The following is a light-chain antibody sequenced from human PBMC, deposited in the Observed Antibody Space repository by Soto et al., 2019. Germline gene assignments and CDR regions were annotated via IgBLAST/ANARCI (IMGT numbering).Light chain of an antibody. CDR1: QSVSSN. V-gene: IGKV3D-11*03. CDR3: RQPARLPVA. CDR2: GAS. J-gene: IGKJ5*01. Sequence: DARTISPYGKGVVFCXACQSVSSNLAWYQHKPGQAPRLLIYGASSRATGIPDRFCGSGTGTHLTFTCGSLKPADPAVQSSRQPARLPVAIGQGTRLEIK.